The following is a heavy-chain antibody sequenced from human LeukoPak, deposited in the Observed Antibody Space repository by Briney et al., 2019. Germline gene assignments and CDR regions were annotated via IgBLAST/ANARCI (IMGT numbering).Heavy chain of an antibody. CDR3: ARDGLGYCSGGSCYTPTNFDY. Sequence: ASVKVSCKASGYTFTSYYMHWVRQAPGQGLEWMGIINPSGGSTSYAQKFQGRVTMTRDMSTSTDYMELSSLRSEDTAVYYCARDGLGYCSGGSCYTPTNFDYWGQGTLVTVSS. V-gene: IGHV1-46*01. D-gene: IGHD2-15*01. CDR1: GYTFTSYY. J-gene: IGHJ4*02. CDR2: INPSGGST.